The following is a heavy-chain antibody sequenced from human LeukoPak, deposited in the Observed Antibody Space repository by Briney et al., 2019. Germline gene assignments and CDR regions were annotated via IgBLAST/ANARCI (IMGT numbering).Heavy chain of an antibody. CDR2: ISYDGSNK. CDR3: ARDPYYDILTGYASAAFDI. CDR1: GFTFSGSA. J-gene: IGHJ3*02. Sequence: GGSLKLSCAASGFTFSGSAMHWVRQAPGKGLEWVAVISYDGSNKYYADSVKGRFTISRDNSKNTLYLQMNSLRAEDTAVYYCARDPYYDILTGYASAAFDIWGQGTMVTVSS. V-gene: IGHV3-30-3*01. D-gene: IGHD3-9*01.